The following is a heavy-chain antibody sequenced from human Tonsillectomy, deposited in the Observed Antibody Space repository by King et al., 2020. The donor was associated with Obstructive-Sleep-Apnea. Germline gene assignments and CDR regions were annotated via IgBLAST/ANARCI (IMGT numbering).Heavy chain of an antibody. CDR1: GGSLTNYY. CDR3: ARSGVDGDYSAFHV. Sequence: VQLQESGPGLVKPSETLSLTCSVSGGSLTNYYWSWIRQPPGKGLEWIGYVHSSGGTNDNPSLKSRVTISIDTSKKKFSLKLKSVSAADTDVYFCARSGVDGDYSAFHVWGLGTMVTVSS. J-gene: IGHJ3*01. D-gene: IGHD4-17*01. V-gene: IGHV4-59*01. CDR2: VHSSGGT.